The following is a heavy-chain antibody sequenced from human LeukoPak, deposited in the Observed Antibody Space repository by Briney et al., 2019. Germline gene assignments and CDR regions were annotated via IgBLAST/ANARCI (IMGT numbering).Heavy chain of an antibody. V-gene: IGHV3-23*01. CDR3: GKGRVSE. CDR2: ITIAGGT. D-gene: IGHD6-19*01. J-gene: IGHJ4*02. Sequence: GGSLRLSCAASGFTFNTQDMRWVRQAPGEGLEWVSSITIAGGTFYADSVRGRFTISRDNSENTLDLQMNSLRVEDTAVYYCGKGRVSEWGQGTLVTVSS. CDR1: GFTFNTQD.